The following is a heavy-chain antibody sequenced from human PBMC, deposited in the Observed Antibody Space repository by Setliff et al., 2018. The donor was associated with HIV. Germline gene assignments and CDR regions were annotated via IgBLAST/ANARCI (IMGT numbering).Heavy chain of an antibody. CDR2: INAADGNT. J-gene: IGHJ4*02. Sequence: ASVKVSCKTSGYTFNIYGMHWVRQAPGQRLEWMGWINAADGNTKYSQKLQGRVTITRDTSASTAHMELSSLRSEDTAVYYCARGSAYWDFDYWGQGTLVTVSS. V-gene: IGHV1-3*01. CDR3: ARGSAYWDFDY. CDR1: GYTFNIYG. D-gene: IGHD2-8*02.